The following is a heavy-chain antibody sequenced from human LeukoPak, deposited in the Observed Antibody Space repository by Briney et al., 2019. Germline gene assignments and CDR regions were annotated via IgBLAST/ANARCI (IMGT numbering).Heavy chain of an antibody. Sequence: GGSLRLSCAASGLAFSSYWMHWVRQAPGKGLVWVSRINSDGSSTSYADSVKGRFTISRDNAKNTLYLQMNSLRAEDTAVYYCARRTTVATGAFDYWGQGTLVTVSS. CDR3: ARRTTVATGAFDY. CDR1: GLAFSSYW. D-gene: IGHD4-17*01. V-gene: IGHV3-74*01. J-gene: IGHJ4*02. CDR2: INSDGSST.